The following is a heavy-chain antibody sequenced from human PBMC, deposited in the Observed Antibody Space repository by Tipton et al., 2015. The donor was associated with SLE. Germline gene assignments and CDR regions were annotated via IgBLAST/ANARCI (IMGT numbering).Heavy chain of an antibody. CDR2: IFTSGST. CDR1: GGSISSGRYY. D-gene: IGHD6-13*01. Sequence: TLSLTCTVSGGSISSGRYYWSWIRQPAGKGLEWIGYIFTSGSTNYNPSLKSRVTISVDTSKNQFSLKLSSVTAADTAVYYCARTRSSWFSFDYWGQGTLVTVSS. V-gene: IGHV4-61*09. J-gene: IGHJ4*02. CDR3: ARTRSSWFSFDY.